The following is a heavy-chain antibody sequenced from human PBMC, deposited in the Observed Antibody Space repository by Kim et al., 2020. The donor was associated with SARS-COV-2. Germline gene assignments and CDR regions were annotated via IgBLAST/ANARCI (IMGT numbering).Heavy chain of an antibody. CDR2: IRHSGGI. J-gene: IGHJ6*01. V-gene: IGHV4-34*01. D-gene: IGHD3-10*01. Sequence: SETLSLTCAFYGWSLSGYFLSWVRQPPGKGLEWMGEIRHSGGIKYSPSLKSGVTLLIEKSKNQFSFSLRSVTAAEDAVYYFGRGQ. CDR3: G. CDR1: GWSLSGYF.